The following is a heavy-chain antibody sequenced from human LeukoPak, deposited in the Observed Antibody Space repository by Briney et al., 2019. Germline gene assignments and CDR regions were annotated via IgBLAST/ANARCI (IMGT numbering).Heavy chain of an antibody. Sequence: GASVKVSCKASGYTFTSYGISWVRQAPGQGLEWMGRISAYNGNTNYAQKLQGRVTMTTDTSTSTAYMELRSLRSDDTAVYYCARLGIAAAGSFYYYGMDVWGQGTTVTVSS. D-gene: IGHD6-13*01. J-gene: IGHJ6*02. CDR1: GYTFTSYG. CDR3: ARLGIAAAGSFYYYGMDV. CDR2: ISAYNGNT. V-gene: IGHV1-18*01.